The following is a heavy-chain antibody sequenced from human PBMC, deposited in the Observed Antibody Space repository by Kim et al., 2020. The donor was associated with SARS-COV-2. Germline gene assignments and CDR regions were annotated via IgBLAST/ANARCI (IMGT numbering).Heavy chain of an antibody. V-gene: IGHV4-31*03. CDR2: IYYSGST. CDR1: GGSISSGGYY. J-gene: IGHJ6*02. CDR3: ARDSAVTTTGGLVDYYYYYGMDV. Sequence: SETLSLTCTVSGGSISSGGYYWSWIRQHPGKGLEWIGYIYYSGSTYYNPSLKSRVTISVDTSKNQFSLKLSSVTAADTAVYYCARDSAVTTTGGLVDYYYYYGMDVWGQGTTVTVSS. D-gene: IGHD3-16*01.